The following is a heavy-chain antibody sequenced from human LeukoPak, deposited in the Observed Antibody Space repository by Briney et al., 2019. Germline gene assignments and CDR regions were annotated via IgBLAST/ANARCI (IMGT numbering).Heavy chain of an antibody. CDR2: IIPILGIA. V-gene: IGHV1-69*04. J-gene: IGHJ4*02. CDR3: ARGDSSGFTPL. D-gene: IGHD3-22*01. Sequence: ASVKVSCKASGGTFSSYAISWVRQAPGQGLEWMGRIIPILGIANYAQKFRGRVTITADKFTSTAYMELSSLRSEDTAVYYCARGDSSGFTPLWGQGTLVTVSS. CDR1: GGTFSSYA.